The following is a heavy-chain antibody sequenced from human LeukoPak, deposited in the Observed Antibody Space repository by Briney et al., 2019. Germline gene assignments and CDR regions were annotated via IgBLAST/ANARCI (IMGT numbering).Heavy chain of an antibody. Sequence: ASVKVSCKASGYTFTSYGISWVRQAPGQGLEWMGWISAYNGNTNYAQKLQGRVTMTTDTSTSTAYMELRSLRSDDTAVYYCARVRGYITGTSPLRNNWFDPWGQGTLVTVSS. CDR2: ISAYNGNT. J-gene: IGHJ5*02. CDR1: GYTFTSYG. CDR3: ARVRGYITGTSPLRNNWFDP. D-gene: IGHD1-7*01. V-gene: IGHV1-18*01.